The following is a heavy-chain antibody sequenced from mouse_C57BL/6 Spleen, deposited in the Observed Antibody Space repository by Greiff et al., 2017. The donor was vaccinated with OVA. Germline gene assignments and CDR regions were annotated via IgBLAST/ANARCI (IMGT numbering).Heavy chain of an antibody. J-gene: IGHJ1*03. Sequence: EVMLVESVAELVRPGASVKLSCTASGFNIKNTYMHWVKQRPEQGLEWIGRIDPANGNTKYAPKFQGKATITADTSSNTADLQLSSLTSEDTASYYCARWGVVATHSYWYFDVWGTGTTVTVSS. D-gene: IGHD1-1*01. CDR2: IDPANGNT. CDR3: ARWGVVATHSYWYFDV. CDR1: GFNIKNTY. V-gene: IGHV14-3*01.